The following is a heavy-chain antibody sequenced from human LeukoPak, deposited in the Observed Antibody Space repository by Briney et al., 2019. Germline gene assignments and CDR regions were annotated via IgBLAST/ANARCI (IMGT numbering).Heavy chain of an antibody. V-gene: IGHV4-30-2*01. D-gene: IGHD3-22*01. CDR2: VVDSETT. Sequence: AWETLSLTCDVSDDSMNSGHYSWNWIRQPPGKGLEWIGNVVDSETTYSNPSLGGRVTISADRSRGQFSLRLSSLTAADTAVYFCARALLYDRSGDYFEICGPRIPVIAS. CDR1: DDSMNSGHYS. J-gene: IGHJ4*02. CDR3: ARALLYDRSGDYFEI.